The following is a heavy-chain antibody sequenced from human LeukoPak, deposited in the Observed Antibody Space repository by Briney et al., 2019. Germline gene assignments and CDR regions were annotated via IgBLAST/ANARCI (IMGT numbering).Heavy chain of an antibody. CDR1: GYTFTSYG. J-gene: IGHJ4*02. D-gene: IGHD2-2*01. CDR2: ISAYNGNT. CDR3: ARVECSSTSCYSRYYFDY. Sequence: ASVKVSCKASGYTFTSYGISWVRQAPGQELNWMGWISAYNGNTNYAQKLQGRVTMTTDTSTSTAYMELRSLRSDDTAVYYCARVECSSTSCYSRYYFDYWGQGTLVTVSS. V-gene: IGHV1-18*04.